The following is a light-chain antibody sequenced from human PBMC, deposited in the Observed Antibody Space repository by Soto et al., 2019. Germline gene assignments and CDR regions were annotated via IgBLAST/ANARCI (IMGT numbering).Light chain of an antibody. Sequence: ERVLTQSPGTLSLSPRERAALSCRASQSVSSSYLAWYQQKPGQAPRLLIYVASSRATGIPDRFSGSGSGTDFTLTISTLEPEDCAVYYCQQYSSSLVFTFGPVTKVYIK. CDR1: QSVSSSY. V-gene: IGKV3-20*01. CDR3: QQYSSSLVFT. CDR2: VAS. J-gene: IGKJ3*01.